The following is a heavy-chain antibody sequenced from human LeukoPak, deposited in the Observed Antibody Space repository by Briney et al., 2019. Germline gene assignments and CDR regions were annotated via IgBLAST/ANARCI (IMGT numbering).Heavy chain of an antibody. CDR1: GGSFSSYY. CDR2: IYYSGST. Sequence: PSETLSLTCVVYGGSFSSYYWSWIRQPPGKGLEWIGYIYYSGSTNYNPSLKSRVTISVDTSKNQFSLKLSSVTAADTAVYYCARGPLGMTPHWFDPWGQGTLVTVSS. V-gene: IGHV4-59*01. J-gene: IGHJ5*02. CDR3: ARGPLGMTPHWFDP.